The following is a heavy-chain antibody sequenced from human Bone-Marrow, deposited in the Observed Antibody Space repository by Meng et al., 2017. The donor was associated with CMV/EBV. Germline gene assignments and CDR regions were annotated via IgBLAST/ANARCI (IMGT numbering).Heavy chain of an antibody. Sequence: GESLKISCAASGFTFSSYGMHWVRQAPGKGLEWVAFIRYDGSNKYYADSVKGRFTISRDNSKNTLYLQMNSLRAEDTAVYYCAKVLSVWRREPAPRGPFDDWGQGTLVTGSS. CDR3: AKVLSVWRREPAPRGPFDD. CDR2: IRYDGSNK. J-gene: IGHJ4*02. V-gene: IGHV3-30*02. D-gene: IGHD2-2*01. CDR1: GFTFSSYG.